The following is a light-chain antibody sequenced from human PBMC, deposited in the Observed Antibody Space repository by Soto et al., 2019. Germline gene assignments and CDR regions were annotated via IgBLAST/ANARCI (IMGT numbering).Light chain of an antibody. CDR2: GAS. J-gene: IGKJ1*01. Sequence: EIVLTQSPGTLSLSPGERATLSCRASQSVSSSYLAWYQQKPGQAPRLLIYGASSGATGIPDRFSGSGSGTDFTLTISRLEPEDFAVYYCHQYGTSPRTFGQGTKV. CDR3: HQYGTSPRT. V-gene: IGKV3-20*01. CDR1: QSVSSSY.